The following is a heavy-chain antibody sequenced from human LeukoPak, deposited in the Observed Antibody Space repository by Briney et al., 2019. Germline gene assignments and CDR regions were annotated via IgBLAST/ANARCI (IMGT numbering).Heavy chain of an antibody. CDR3: ARDSSYYDSSGYYYPDY. Sequence: GGSLRLSCAASGFTFSSYSMNWVRQAPGKGLEWVSSISSSSSYIYYADSVKGRFTISRDNAKNSLYLQMNSLGAEDTAVYYCARDSSYYDSSGYYYPDYWGQGTLVTVSS. CDR1: GFTFSSYS. CDR2: ISSSSSYI. V-gene: IGHV3-21*01. J-gene: IGHJ4*02. D-gene: IGHD3-22*01.